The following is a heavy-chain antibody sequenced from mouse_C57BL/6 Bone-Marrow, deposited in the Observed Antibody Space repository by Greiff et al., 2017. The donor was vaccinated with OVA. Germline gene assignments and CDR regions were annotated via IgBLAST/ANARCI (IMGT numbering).Heavy chain of an antibody. CDR1: GYAFSSYW. V-gene: IGHV1-80*01. Sequence: VQLQQSGAELVKPGASVKISCKASGYAFSSYWMNWVKQRPGKGLEWIGQIYPGDGDTNYNGKFKGKATLTADKSSSTAYMQLSSLTSEDSAVYFCARRRGYDGHYWYFDVWGTGTTVTVSS. CDR3: ARRRGYDGHYWYFDV. J-gene: IGHJ1*03. D-gene: IGHD2-3*01. CDR2: IYPGDGDT.